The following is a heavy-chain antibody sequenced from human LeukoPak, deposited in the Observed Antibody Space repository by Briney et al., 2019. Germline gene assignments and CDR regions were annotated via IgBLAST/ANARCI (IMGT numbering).Heavy chain of an antibody. D-gene: IGHD1-7*01. Sequence: PGGSLRLSCAASGFTFSSSWMHWVRQAPGKGLVWVSRIRSDGSSTSYADSVKGRFTISRDNAKNTLYLQMNSLRAEDTAVYYCASFTNYLEFDYWGQGTLVPVSS. CDR1: GFTFSSSW. J-gene: IGHJ4*02. CDR2: IRSDGSST. CDR3: ASFTNYLEFDY. V-gene: IGHV3-74*01.